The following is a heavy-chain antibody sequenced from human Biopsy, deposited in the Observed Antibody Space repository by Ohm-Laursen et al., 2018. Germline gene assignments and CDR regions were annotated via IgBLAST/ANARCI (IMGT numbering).Heavy chain of an antibody. Sequence: SDTLSLTCAVSGGSLNFYYWSWIRQPPGKGLEWTGYMYYSGSTKYSPSLKNRVTVSFDTSRNQFSLKLTSMTPADTAVYYCVRGRSPATYWGQGALVIVSS. D-gene: IGHD3-16*01. J-gene: IGHJ4*02. CDR2: MYYSGST. CDR1: GGSLNFYY. CDR3: VRGRSPATY. V-gene: IGHV4-59*07.